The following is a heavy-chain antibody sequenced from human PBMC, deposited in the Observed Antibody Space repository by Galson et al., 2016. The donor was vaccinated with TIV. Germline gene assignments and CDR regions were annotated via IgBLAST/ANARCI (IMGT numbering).Heavy chain of an antibody. Sequence: PALVKPTQTLTLTCSFSGFSLASTAVGVGWVRQPPGEALDWLGLIYWDDQKWYRPSLQNRMTITKDTSKNHVVLTLTNLEPADTGTYYCAHGSGWLLDYWGRGILVFVSS. J-gene: IGHJ4*02. CDR2: IYWDDQK. V-gene: IGHV2-5*02. CDR3: AHGSGWLLDY. CDR1: GFSLASTAVG. D-gene: IGHD6-19*01.